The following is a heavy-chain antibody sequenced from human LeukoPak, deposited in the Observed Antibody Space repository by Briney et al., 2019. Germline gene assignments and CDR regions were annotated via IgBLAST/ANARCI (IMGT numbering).Heavy chain of an antibody. CDR2: INPNSGET. J-gene: IGHJ4*02. D-gene: IGHD4-11*01. Sequence: ASVKVSCKTSGYTLSDYYIHWVRQAPGQGLEWVGWINPNSGETKSAQKFQGRVTMTGDTSISTAYMELRRVTSDDTAVYYCARDRDYSNTERGFDYWGQGTLVTVSS. CDR1: GYTLSDYY. V-gene: IGHV1-2*02. CDR3: ARDRDYSNTERGFDY.